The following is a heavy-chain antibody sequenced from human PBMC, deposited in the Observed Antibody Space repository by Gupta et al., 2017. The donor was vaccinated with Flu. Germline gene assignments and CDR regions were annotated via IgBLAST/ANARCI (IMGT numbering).Heavy chain of an antibody. D-gene: IGHD3-22*01. CDR3: TTDFYDGADHY. Sequence: SFSNYGMSWVRQAPGEGLEWLSYIRGSSSTIWYADSVKSRFTMSRDKAKNALYLQMNSLRAEDTAVYYCTTDFYDGADHYWGRGTLVTVSS. CDR1: SFSNYG. V-gene: IGHV3-48*01. J-gene: IGHJ4*01. CDR2: IRGSSSTI.